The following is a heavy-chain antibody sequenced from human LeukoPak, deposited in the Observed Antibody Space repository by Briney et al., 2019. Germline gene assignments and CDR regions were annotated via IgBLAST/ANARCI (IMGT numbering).Heavy chain of an antibody. CDR2: IRSKAYGGTT. D-gene: IGHD3-22*01. CDR1: GFTFGDYV. J-gene: IGHJ3*02. CDR3: TRRYNYDSSGYYYVRDAFDI. Sequence: GGSLRLSCTAPGFTFGDYVMSWVRQAPGKGLEWGGFIRSKAYGGTTKNAASVKGRFTISKDDSRSIAYLQMNSLKTEDTAVYYCTRRYNYDSSGYYYVRDAFDIWGQGTMVTVSS. V-gene: IGHV3-49*04.